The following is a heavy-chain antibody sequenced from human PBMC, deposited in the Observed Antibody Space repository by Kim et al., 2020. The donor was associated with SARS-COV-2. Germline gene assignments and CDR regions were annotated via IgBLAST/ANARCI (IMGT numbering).Heavy chain of an antibody. D-gene: IGHD5-18*01. CDR2: IYYSGST. CDR3: ARFSGHYSYGFGRYGMDV. J-gene: IGHJ6*02. CDR1: GGSISSYY. V-gene: IGHV4-59*01. Sequence: SETLSLTCTVSGGSISSYYWSWIRQPPGKGLEWIGYIYYSGSTNYNPSLKSRVTISVDTSKNQFSLKLSSVTAADTAVYYCARFSGHYSYGFGRYGMDVWGQGTTVTVSS.